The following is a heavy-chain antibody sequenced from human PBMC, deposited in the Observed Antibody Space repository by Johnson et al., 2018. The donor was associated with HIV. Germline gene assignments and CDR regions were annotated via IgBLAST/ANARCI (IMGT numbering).Heavy chain of an antibody. V-gene: IGHV3-48*04. CDR3: ARTNSGSYYHPGAFDI. D-gene: IGHD3-10*01. CDR1: GFTFDDYG. CDR2: ISSTGTTI. J-gene: IGHJ3*02. Sequence: VQLVESGGSMVRPGGSRRLSCAVSGFTFDDYGMSWVRQAPGKGLDWVSYISSTGTTIYYADSVTGRFTISRDNAMKSLYLQINSLRAEDTAVYYCARTNSGSYYHPGAFDIWGQGTMVTVSS.